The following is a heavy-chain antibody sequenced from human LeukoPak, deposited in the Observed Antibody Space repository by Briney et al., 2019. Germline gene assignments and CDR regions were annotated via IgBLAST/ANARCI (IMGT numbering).Heavy chain of an antibody. CDR2: LYTDGST. Sequence: GGSLRLSCAASGFTVSSNFMSWVRQAPGKGLDWVSVLYTDGSTYYADSVKGRFTISRDNSKNTLYLQMNSLRAEDTAVYYCGRVELRFLEWLFDYWGQGTLVTVSS. CDR3: GRVELRFLEWLFDY. CDR1: GFTVSSNF. V-gene: IGHV3-66*02. D-gene: IGHD3-3*01. J-gene: IGHJ4*02.